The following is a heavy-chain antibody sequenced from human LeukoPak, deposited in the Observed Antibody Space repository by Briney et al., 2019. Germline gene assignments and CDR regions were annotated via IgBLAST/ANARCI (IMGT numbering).Heavy chain of an antibody. V-gene: IGHV1-69*13. Sequence: ASVKVSCKASGGTFSSYAISWVRQAPGRGLEWMGGIIPIFGTANYAQKFQGRVTITADESTSTAYMELSSLRSEDTAVYYCARSWYCGGDCYSETNWFDPWGQGTLVTVSS. D-gene: IGHD2-21*02. J-gene: IGHJ5*02. CDR3: ARSWYCGGDCYSETNWFDP. CDR2: IIPIFGTA. CDR1: GGTFSSYA.